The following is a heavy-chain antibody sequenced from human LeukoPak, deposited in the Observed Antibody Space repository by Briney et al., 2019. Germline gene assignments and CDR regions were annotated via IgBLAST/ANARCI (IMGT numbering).Heavy chain of an antibody. Sequence: GGSLRLSCAASGFTFSDHQMDWVRQAPGKGLEWVGQTRNKANRYTTEYAASAKGRFTISRDDSKDSLYLQMNSLKIEDTGVYYCARGTSSSSFDYWGQGTLVTVSS. CDR3: ARGTSSSSFDY. V-gene: IGHV3-72*01. CDR2: TRNKANRYTT. CDR1: GFTFSDHQ. D-gene: IGHD6-6*01. J-gene: IGHJ4*02.